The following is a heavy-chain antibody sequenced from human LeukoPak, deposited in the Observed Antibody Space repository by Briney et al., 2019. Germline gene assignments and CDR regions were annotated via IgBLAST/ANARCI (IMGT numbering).Heavy chain of an antibody. Sequence: GGSLRLSCAASGFTFSGSAMHWARQASGKGLEWVGRIRSKATNYATAYAASVKGRFTISRDDSKNTAYLQMNSLKTEDTAVYYCTKRATDDSSGYYSTWGQGTLVTVSS. CDR1: GFTFSGSA. D-gene: IGHD3-22*01. CDR2: IRSKATNYAT. J-gene: IGHJ5*02. V-gene: IGHV3-73*01. CDR3: TKRATDDSSGYYST.